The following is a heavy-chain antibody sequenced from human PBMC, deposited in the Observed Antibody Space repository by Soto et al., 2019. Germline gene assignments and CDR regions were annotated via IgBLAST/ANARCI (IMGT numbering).Heavy chain of an antibody. J-gene: IGHJ3*02. Sequence: QVQLQESGPGLVKPSGTLSLTCAVSGGSISSSNWWSWVRQPPGKGLEWIGEIYHSGSTNYNPSLNSRVPISVDKSKNPFSLKLRSVTAADTAVYYCSSIAVAGKGLDDIWGQGTMVTVSS. D-gene: IGHD6-19*01. CDR3: SSIAVAGKGLDDI. CDR2: IYHSGST. CDR1: GGSISSSNW. V-gene: IGHV4-4*02.